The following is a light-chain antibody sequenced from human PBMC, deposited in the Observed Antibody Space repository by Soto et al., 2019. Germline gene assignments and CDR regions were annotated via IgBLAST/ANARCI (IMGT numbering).Light chain of an antibody. CDR2: DVT. J-gene: IGLJ2*01. V-gene: IGLV2-8*01. CDR3: SSYAGSSIPVA. Sequence: QSALTQPPSASGSPGQSVTISCTGASSDVGGYNIVSWYQHHPGKAPRLMIYDVTQRPSGVPDRFSGSKSGNTASLTVSGLQVDDEAYYYCSSYAGSSIPVAFGGVTKLTVL. CDR1: SSDVGGYNI.